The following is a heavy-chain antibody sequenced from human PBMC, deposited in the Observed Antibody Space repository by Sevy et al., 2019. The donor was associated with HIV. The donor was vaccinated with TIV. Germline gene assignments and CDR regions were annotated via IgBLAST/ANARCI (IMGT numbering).Heavy chain of an antibody. CDR1: GYTFTGQY. CDR3: ARGYCIGGSGYHVDS. V-gene: IGHV1-2*02. J-gene: IGHJ4*02. Sequence: ASVKVSCKASGYTFTGQYMYWVRQAPGQGLEWMGWINPNSGGRKYAQKFQGRVTMTRDTSISTAYMELSMLTSDDTAVYYCARGYCIGGSGYHVDSWVQGTLASVSS. CDR2: INPNSGGR. D-gene: IGHD2-15*01.